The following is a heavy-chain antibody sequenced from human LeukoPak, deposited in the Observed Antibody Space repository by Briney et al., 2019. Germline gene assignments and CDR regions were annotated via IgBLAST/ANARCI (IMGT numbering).Heavy chain of an antibody. D-gene: IGHD5-18*01. CDR1: GFTFSSYG. CDR2: ISYDGSNE. CDR3: AKDIRGYSYGYVDY. J-gene: IGHJ4*02. V-gene: IGHV3-30*18. Sequence: GGSLRLSCAASGFTFSSYGMHWVRQAPGKGLEWVAFISYDGSNEYSADSVKGRFTISRDSSKNTLYLQMNSLRAEDTAVYYCAKDIRGYSYGYVDYWGQGTLVTVSS.